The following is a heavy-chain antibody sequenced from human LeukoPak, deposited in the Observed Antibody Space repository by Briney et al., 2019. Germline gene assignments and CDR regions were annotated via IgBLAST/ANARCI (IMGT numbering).Heavy chain of an antibody. CDR3: AREYGDYGTFRAFDI. V-gene: IGHV3-30*04. CDR1: GFTFSSYA. CDR2: ISYDGSNK. Sequence: GGSLRLSCAAYGFTFSSYAMHWVRQAPGKGLEWVAVISYDGSNKYYADSVKGRFTISRDNSKNTLYLQMNSLRAEDTAVYYCAREYGDYGTFRAFDIWGQGTMVTVSS. J-gene: IGHJ3*02. D-gene: IGHD4-17*01.